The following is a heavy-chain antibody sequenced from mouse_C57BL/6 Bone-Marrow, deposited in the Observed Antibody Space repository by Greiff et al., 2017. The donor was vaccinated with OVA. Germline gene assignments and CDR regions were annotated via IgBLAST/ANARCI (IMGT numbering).Heavy chain of an antibody. Sequence: VKLVESGAELVRPGASVKLSCKASGYTFTDYYINWVKQRPGQGLEWIARIYPGSGNTYYNEKFKGKATLTAEKSSSTAYMQLSSLTSEDSAVYFCARRGIITTVVEGFDYWGQGTTLTVSS. CDR3: ARRGIITTVVEGFDY. J-gene: IGHJ2*01. V-gene: IGHV1-76*01. CDR1: GYTFTDYY. CDR2: IYPGSGNT. D-gene: IGHD1-1*01.